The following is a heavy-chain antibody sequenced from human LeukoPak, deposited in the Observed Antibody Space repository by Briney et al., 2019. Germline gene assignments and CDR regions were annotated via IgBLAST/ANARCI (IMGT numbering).Heavy chain of an antibody. J-gene: IGHJ4*02. CDR2: GSGGNT. D-gene: IGHD4-17*01. V-gene: IGHV3-23*01. Sequence: GSGGNTYYADSVKGRFTISRDNSKNTLYLQMNSLRAEDTAVYNCAKDLSPMTTVTTWFDYWGQGTLVTVSS. CDR3: AKDLSPMTTVTTWFDY.